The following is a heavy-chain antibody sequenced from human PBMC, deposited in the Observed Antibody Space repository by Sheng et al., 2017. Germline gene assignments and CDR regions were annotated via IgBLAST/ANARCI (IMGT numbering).Heavy chain of an antibody. J-gene: IGHJ5*02. V-gene: IGHV4-38-2*02. D-gene: IGHD6-19*01. Sequence: QVQLQESGPGLVKPSETLSLTCAVSGYSISSGYYWGWIRQPPGKGLEWIGSIYHSGSTYYNPSLKSRVTISVDTSKNQFSLKLSSVTAADTAVYYCARDYRIAVAGTVWFDPWGQGTPGHRLL. CDR1: GYSISSGYY. CDR3: ARDYRIAVAGTVWFDP. CDR2: IYHSGST.